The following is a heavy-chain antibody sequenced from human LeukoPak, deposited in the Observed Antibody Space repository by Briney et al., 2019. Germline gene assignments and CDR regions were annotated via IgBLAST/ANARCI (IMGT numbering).Heavy chain of an antibody. CDR1: GFTFSSYS. J-gene: IGHJ6*02. CDR2: ISYDGSNK. V-gene: IGHV3-30*18. Sequence: PGGSLRLSCAASGFTFSSYSMNWVRLAPGKGLEWVAVISYDGSNKYYADSVKGRFTISRDNSKNTLYLQMNSLRAEDTAVYYCAKADSSTSCYMALYLCGMDVWGQGTTVTVSS. CDR3: AKADSSTSCYMALYLCGMDV. D-gene: IGHD2-2*02.